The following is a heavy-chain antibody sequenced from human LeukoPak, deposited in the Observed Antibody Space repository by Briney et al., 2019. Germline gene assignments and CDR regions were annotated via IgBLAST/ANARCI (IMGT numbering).Heavy chain of an antibody. Sequence: SETLSLTCSVSAYSISSGYFWAWIRQPPGKKLEWIGSIYHSGSTYYNPSLKSRVTISMDTSKNQFSLKLSSVTAADTAVYHCARGPYYYGSANWFDPWGQGTLVTVSS. CDR1: AYSISSGYF. J-gene: IGHJ5*02. CDR2: IYHSGST. D-gene: IGHD3-10*01. CDR3: ARGPYYYGSANWFDP. V-gene: IGHV4-38-2*02.